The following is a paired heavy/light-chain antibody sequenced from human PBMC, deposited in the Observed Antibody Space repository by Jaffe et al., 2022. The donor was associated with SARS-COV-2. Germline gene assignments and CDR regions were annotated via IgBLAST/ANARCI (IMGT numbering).Heavy chain of an antibody. Sequence: EVQLVESGGGLVHPGGSLGLSCAASGFTFSDVWMTWVRQAPGKGLEWVGQIKAKSGGGTANYAAPVKGRFAISRDDLTNTLILQMNSLKTEDTAIYYCMAEFGGSGYWGQGTLVTVSS. J-gene: IGHJ4*02. CDR2: IKAKSGGGTA. CDR3: MAEFGGSGY. CDR1: GFTFSDVW. V-gene: IGHV3-15*01. D-gene: IGHD3-16*01.
Light chain of an antibody. J-gene: IGLJ3*02. CDR2: DVS. CDR1: NSDVGAYNY. V-gene: IGLV2-14*03. Sequence: QSALTQPASVSGSPGQSITISCTGTNSDVGAYNYVSWYQQHPGKAPKLMIFDVSNRPSGVSNRFSGSKSANTASLTISGLQAEDEADYYCSSYTTSDTWVFGGGTELTVL. CDR3: SSYTTSDTWV.